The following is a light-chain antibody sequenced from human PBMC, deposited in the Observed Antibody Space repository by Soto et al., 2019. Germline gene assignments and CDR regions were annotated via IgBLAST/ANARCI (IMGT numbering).Light chain of an antibody. CDR1: SSDVGGYQY. CDR2: DVT. V-gene: IGLV2-14*01. Sequence: QSALTQPASVSGSLGQSITISCTGTSSDVGGYQYVSWYQQHPGKAPKLMIYDVTWRPSGVSNRFSGSKSGNTASLTISGLQSEDEADYYCSSYTSSATVLFGGGTKLTVL. J-gene: IGLJ2*01. CDR3: SSYTSSATVL.